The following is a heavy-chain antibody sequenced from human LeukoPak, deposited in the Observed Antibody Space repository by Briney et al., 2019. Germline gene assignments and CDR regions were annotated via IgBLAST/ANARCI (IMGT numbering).Heavy chain of an antibody. J-gene: IGHJ4*02. CDR2: ISAYNGNT. V-gene: IGHV1-18*01. D-gene: IGHD3-22*01. CDR3: ARDPRLYFDSSGDFDY. CDR1: GYTFTTYG. Sequence: ASVKVSCKASGYTFTTYGISWVRQAPGQGLEWMGWISAYNGNTNYAQKIQGRVTMTTDTSTSTAYMELRSLRSDDTAVYYCARDPRLYFDSSGDFDYWGQGTLVTVSS.